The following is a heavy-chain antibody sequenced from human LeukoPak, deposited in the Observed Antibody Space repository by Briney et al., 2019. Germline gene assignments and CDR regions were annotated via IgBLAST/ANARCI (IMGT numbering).Heavy chain of an antibody. Sequence: SETLSLTCTVSGGSISSGSYYRSWIRQPAGKGLEWIGRIYTSGSTNYNPSLKSRVTISVDTSKNQFSLKLSSVTAADTAVYYCARDSRRYYYYYGMDVWGQGTTVTVSS. V-gene: IGHV4-61*02. CDR1: GGSISSGSYY. CDR3: ARDSRRYYYYYGMDV. J-gene: IGHJ6*02. CDR2: IYTSGST.